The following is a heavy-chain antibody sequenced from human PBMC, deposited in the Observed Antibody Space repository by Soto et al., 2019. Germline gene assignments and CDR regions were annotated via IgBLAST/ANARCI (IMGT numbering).Heavy chain of an antibody. CDR1: GFTLSRDW. V-gene: IGHV3-74*01. Sequence: EVQLVESGGGLVQPGGSLRLSCAASGFTLSRDWMQWVRQAPGKGLEWVSRIDGDESATNYADSVKGRFTISRDNAKNTLHLQRNSLRAEDTAVYYCVRDSHGDYWGQGTLVTVSS. CDR2: IDGDESAT. CDR3: VRDSHGDY. J-gene: IGHJ4*02.